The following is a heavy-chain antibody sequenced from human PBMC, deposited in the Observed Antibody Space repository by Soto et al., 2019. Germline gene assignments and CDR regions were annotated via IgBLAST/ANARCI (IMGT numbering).Heavy chain of an antibody. CDR3: AMVDVYVTPSPQDV. D-gene: IGHD3-16*01. Sequence: QVQLVQSGAAVKNPGASVKVSCKPSGYTFTRYGLGWARQAPGQGLEWMGWINTYNGNTNYAQNVQGRVTLTTDTSTSTAYMELRSLRSNDTAIYYCAMVDVYVTPSPQDVWGQGTTVIVSS. CDR2: INTYNGNT. CDR1: GYTFTRYG. J-gene: IGHJ6*02. V-gene: IGHV1-18*01.